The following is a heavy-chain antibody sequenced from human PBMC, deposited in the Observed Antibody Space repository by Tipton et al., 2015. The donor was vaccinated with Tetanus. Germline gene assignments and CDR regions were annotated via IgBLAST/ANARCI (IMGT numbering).Heavy chain of an antibody. CDR1: GAPISSYY. CDR3: ASHYGSGSDDAFDI. Sequence: TLSLTCTVSGAPISSYYWSWIRQPAGKGLEWIGRVYNSGSTDYNPSLKSRLAMSLDTSKNQFSLKLSSVTAADTAVYYCASHYGSGSDDAFDIWGQGTMVTVSS. V-gene: IGHV4-4*07. D-gene: IGHD3-10*01. J-gene: IGHJ3*02. CDR2: VYNSGST.